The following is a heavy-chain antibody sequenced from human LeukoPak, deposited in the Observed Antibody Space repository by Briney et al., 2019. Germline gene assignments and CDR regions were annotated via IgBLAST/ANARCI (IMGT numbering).Heavy chain of an antibody. Sequence: ASVKVSCKVSGYTLTELSMHWVRQAPGKGLEWMGGFDPEDGEAIYAQKFQGRVTMTEDTSTDTAYMELSSLRSEDTAVYYCATSEWFGELRYYFDYWGQGTLVTVSS. CDR2: FDPEDGEA. CDR3: ATSEWFGELRYYFDY. CDR1: GYTLTELS. V-gene: IGHV1-24*01. D-gene: IGHD3-10*01. J-gene: IGHJ4*02.